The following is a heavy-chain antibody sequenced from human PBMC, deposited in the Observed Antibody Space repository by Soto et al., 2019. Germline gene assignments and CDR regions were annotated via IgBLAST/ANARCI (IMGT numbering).Heavy chain of an antibody. CDR2: INPATGAA. Sequence: QLHLVQSGAVVKKPGASVTVSCSASGYPVTAYYMHWVRQAPGRGLEWMGGINPATGAAKYTQTFPGRVTMPRDTATSTVFMELGGLTSEDTAFFYCARGGGVGVAGSAAFDMWGQGTLVTVSA. CDR3: ARGGGVGVAGSAAFDM. D-gene: IGHD3-3*01. V-gene: IGHV1-2*02. CDR1: GYPVTAYY. J-gene: IGHJ3*02.